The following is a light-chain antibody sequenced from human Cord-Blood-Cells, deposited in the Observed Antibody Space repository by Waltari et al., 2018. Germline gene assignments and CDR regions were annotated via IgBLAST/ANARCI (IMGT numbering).Light chain of an antibody. Sequence: QSALPQPPSASGSPGQSVPISCPGTSSDVGGSNYVSWYQQHPGKAPKLMIYEVSKRPSGVPDRFSGSKSGNTASLTVSGLQAEDEADYYCSSYAGSNNLVFGGGTKLTVL. CDR3: SSYAGSNNLV. J-gene: IGLJ2*01. CDR1: SSDVGGSNY. CDR2: EVS. V-gene: IGLV2-8*01.